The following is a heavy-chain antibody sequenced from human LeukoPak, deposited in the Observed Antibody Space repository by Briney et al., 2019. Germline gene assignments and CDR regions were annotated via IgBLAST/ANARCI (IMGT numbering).Heavy chain of an antibody. D-gene: IGHD3-22*01. CDR3: ARMVSYYDSSGYRSAVANY. Sequence: SETLSLTCTVSGGSISSYHWSWIRQPPGKGLEWIGDIYYSGSTNYNPSLKSRVTISVDTSKNQFSLKLSSVTAADTAVYYCARMVSYYDSSGYRSAVANYWGQGTLATVSS. V-gene: IGHV4-59*01. J-gene: IGHJ4*02. CDR2: IYYSGST. CDR1: GGSISSYH.